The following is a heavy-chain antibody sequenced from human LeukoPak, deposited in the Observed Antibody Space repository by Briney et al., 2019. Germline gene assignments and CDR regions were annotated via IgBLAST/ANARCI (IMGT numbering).Heavy chain of an antibody. CDR2: ISAYNGNT. CDR3: ARHPNPIFGVVTSLLEPSFSRWFDP. J-gene: IGHJ5*02. CDR1: GYTFTSYG. Sequence: ASVKVSCKASGYTFTSYGISWVRQAPGQGLEWMGWISAYNGNTNYAQKLQGRVTVTTDTSTSTAYMELRSLRSDDTAVYYCARHPNPIFGVVTSLLEPSFSRWFDPWGQGTLVTVSS. D-gene: IGHD3-3*01. V-gene: IGHV1-18*01.